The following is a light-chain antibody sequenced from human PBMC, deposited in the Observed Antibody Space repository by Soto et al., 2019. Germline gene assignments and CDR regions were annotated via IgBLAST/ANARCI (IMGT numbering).Light chain of an antibody. CDR1: SSDVGVYNY. CDR2: DVS. CDR3: CSYAGSYTFV. J-gene: IGLJ1*01. Sequence: SVLNQPRSVSGAPGESVTISCTGTSSDVGVYNYVSWYQQYPGKAPKIMIYDVSKRPSGVPDRFSGSKSDNTASLTISGLQAEDEADYYCCSYAGSYTFVFGIGTKVTVL. V-gene: IGLV2-11*01.